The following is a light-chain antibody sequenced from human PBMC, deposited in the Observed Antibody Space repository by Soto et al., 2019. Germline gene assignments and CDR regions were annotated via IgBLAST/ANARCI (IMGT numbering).Light chain of an antibody. Sequence: EIVLTQSPGTLSLSPGESATLSCRASQSVSSTYLAWYQHKPGQAPRLLIYGAFNRATGIPDRFSGGGSGTDFTLTISRLEPEDLAVYYCQLYGSSPLYTFGQGTNLEIK. CDR2: GAF. V-gene: IGKV3-20*01. CDR1: QSVSSTY. J-gene: IGKJ2*01. CDR3: QLYGSSPLYT.